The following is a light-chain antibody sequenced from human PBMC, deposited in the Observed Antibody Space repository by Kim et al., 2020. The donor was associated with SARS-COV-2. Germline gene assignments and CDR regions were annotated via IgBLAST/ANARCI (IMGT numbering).Light chain of an antibody. J-gene: IGKJ4*01. V-gene: IGKV3D-15*01. CDR2: EAS. CDR1: QGVRSF. Sequence: GTPGERATLSCRASQGVRSFLAWYQQKPGQAPGLLIYEASIRATGGPARFTGSGSGKEFTLTISSLQSEDFAVYFCQKYYTWSALTFGGGTKRELK. CDR3: QKYYTWSALT.